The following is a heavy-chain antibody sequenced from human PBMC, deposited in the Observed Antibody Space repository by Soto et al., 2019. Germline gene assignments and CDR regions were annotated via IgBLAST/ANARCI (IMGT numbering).Heavy chain of an antibody. CDR2: IIPILGIA. Sequence: SVKVSCKASGGTFSSYTISWVRQAPGQGLEWMGRIIPILGIANYAQKFQGRVTITADKSTSTAYMELSSLRSEDTAVYYCARDNCSGGSCYSYYYYMDVWGKGNTVTVSS. J-gene: IGHJ6*03. V-gene: IGHV1-69*04. D-gene: IGHD2-15*01. CDR1: GGTFSSYT. CDR3: ARDNCSGGSCYSYYYYMDV.